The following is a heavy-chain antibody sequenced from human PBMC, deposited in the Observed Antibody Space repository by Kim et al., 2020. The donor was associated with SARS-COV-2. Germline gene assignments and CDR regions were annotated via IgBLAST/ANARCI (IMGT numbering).Heavy chain of an antibody. CDR3: ARDDGVDY. Sequence: GGTTTYAQKFQGRVTMTRDTSTGTVYMELSSLRSEDTAVYYCARDDGVDYWGQGTLVTVSS. V-gene: IGHV1-46*01. J-gene: IGHJ4*02. CDR2: GGTT.